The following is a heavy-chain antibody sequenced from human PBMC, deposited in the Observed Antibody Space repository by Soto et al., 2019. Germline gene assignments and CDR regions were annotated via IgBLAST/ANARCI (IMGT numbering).Heavy chain of an antibody. CDR3: ARGGYYDSSGSRNYHYYGMNV. J-gene: IGHJ6*02. CDR2: ISGYNGKT. V-gene: IGHV1-18*01. D-gene: IGHD3-22*01. CDR1: GYTFTSYG. Sequence: ASVKVSCKASGYTFTSYGISWVRQAPGQGLEWMGWISGYNGKTNYAQKVQDRVSMTTDTSTKTAYMEVRSLRSGDTAVYYCARGGYYDSSGSRNYHYYGMNVWGQGTTVTVSS.